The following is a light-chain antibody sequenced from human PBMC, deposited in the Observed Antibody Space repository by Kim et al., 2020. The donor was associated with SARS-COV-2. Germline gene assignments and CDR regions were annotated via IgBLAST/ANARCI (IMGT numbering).Light chain of an antibody. J-gene: IGKJ2*01. CDR2: GTS. Sequence: SVSPGERATHSCRASQSVDNDLARYQQKPGQAPRLLIYGTSTRATGIPARFSGSGSGTEFTLTISSLQSEDFAVYYCQQYNDWSYTFGQGTKLEI. CDR3: QQYNDWSYT. V-gene: IGKV3-15*01. CDR1: QSVDND.